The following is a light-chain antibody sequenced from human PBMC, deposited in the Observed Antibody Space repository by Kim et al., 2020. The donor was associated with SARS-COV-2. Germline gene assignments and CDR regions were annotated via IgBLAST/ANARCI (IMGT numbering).Light chain of an antibody. CDR3: QQSYSTRIT. Sequence: ASVGSRVTIACRASQSISSYLNWYQQKPGKAPKLLIYAASSLQSGVPSRFSGSGSGTDFTLTISSLQPEDFATYYCQQSYSTRITFGGGTKVDIK. V-gene: IGKV1-39*01. CDR2: AAS. CDR1: QSISSY. J-gene: IGKJ4*01.